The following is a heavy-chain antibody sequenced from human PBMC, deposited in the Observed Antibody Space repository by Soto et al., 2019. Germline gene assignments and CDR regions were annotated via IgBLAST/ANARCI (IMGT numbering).Heavy chain of an antibody. V-gene: IGHV1-18*01. J-gene: IGHJ6*02. CDR1: GYTFTSYG. Sequence: ASVKVSCKASGYTFTSYGISWVRQAPGQGLEWMGWISAYNGNTNYAQKLQGRVTMTTDTSTSTAYMELRSLRSDDTAVYYCARDYDILTGYPSDYGMDVWGQGTTVTVSS. CDR3: ARDYDILTGYPSDYGMDV. D-gene: IGHD3-9*01. CDR2: ISAYNGNT.